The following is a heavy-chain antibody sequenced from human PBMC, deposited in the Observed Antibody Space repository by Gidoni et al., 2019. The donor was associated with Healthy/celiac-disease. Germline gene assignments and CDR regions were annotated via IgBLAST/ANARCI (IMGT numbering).Heavy chain of an antibody. CDR3: ATSTYYYDSSGSFFDY. CDR1: GYTLTELS. D-gene: IGHD3-22*01. J-gene: IGHJ4*02. Sequence: QVQLVQSGAEVKKTGASVKVSCKVSGYTLTELSMHWVRQAPGKGLEWIGGFDPEDGETIYAQKFQGRVTMTEDTSTDTAYMELSSLRSEDTAVYYCATSTYYYDSSGSFFDYWGQGTLVTVSS. V-gene: IGHV1-24*01. CDR2: FDPEDGET.